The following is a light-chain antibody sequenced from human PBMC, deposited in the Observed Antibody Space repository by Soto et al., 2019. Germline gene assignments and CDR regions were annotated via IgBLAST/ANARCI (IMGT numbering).Light chain of an antibody. V-gene: IGLV2-14*03. CDR3: TLWTTSTTMI. Sequence: QSALTQPASVSGSPGQSITISCTGTRSVIGAYNFVSWYQQHPGEVPKLILYDVNVRPSGVSNRFSGSKSGNTASLTISGLQAEDEADYYSTLWTTSTTMIFGGGTKVTDL. CDR2: DVN. CDR1: RSVIGAYNF. J-gene: IGLJ2*01.